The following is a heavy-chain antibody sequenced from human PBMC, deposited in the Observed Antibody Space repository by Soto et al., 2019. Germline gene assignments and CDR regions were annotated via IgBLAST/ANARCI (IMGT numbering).Heavy chain of an antibody. J-gene: IGHJ1*01. CDR2: IIPIFGTA. D-gene: IGHD4-17*01. CDR3: AGGGYDYGDHGYFQH. Sequence: QVPRVQSGAEVKKPGSSVKVSCKASGGTFSSYAISWVRQAPGQGLEWMGGIIPIFGTANYAQKFQGRVTITADESTSTAYMELSSLRSEDTAVYYCAGGGYDYGDHGYFQHWGQGTLVTVSS. V-gene: IGHV1-69*01. CDR1: GGTFSSYA.